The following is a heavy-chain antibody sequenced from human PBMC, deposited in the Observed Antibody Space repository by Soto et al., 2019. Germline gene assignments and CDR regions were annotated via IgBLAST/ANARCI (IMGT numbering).Heavy chain of an antibody. J-gene: IGHJ3*02. D-gene: IGHD2-21*01. CDR3: AKDRLATSKDAFDI. CDR1: GFTFSSDA. Sequence: PGGSLRHSCGASGFTFSSDAMSWVHQDPGKGLEWVSAISGSGGSTYYADSVKGRFTISRDNSKNTLYLQMNSLRAEDTAVYYCAKDRLATSKDAFDIRGQGTMVTV. CDR2: ISGSGGST. V-gene: IGHV3-23*01.